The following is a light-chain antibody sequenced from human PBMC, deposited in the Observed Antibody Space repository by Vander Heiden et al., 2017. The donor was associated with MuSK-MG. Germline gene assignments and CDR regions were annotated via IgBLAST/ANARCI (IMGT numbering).Light chain of an antibody. V-gene: IGKV1-39*01. Sequence: DIQMTQSPSSLSASVGDRVTITCRASQSISSYLNWYQQKPGKAPKLLIYAASSLQSGVPSRFSGSGSGTDFTLTISRRQPEDFATYYCQHRDSTPFTFGQGTKLDIK. CDR2: AAS. J-gene: IGKJ2*01. CDR3: QHRDSTPFT. CDR1: QSISSY.